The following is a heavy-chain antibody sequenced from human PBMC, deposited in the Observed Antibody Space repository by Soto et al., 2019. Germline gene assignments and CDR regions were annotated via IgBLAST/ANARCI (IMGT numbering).Heavy chain of an antibody. D-gene: IGHD2-8*01. CDR3: ARQGSNGAYCYYGMDV. CDR1: GYRFSSYW. J-gene: IGHJ6*02. V-gene: IGHV5-51*01. Sequence: GESLKISCQGSGYRFSSYWIAWVRQMPGKGLEWMGIIYPGDSDTMYSPSFEGQVTFSVDKSTSTAYLQWSSLKASDTAMYYCARQGSNGAYCYYGMDVWGQGTTVTVSS. CDR2: IYPGDSDT.